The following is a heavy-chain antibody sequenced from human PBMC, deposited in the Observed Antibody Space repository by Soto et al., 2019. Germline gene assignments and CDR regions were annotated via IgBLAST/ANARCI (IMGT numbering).Heavy chain of an antibody. J-gene: IGHJ3*02. CDR1: GYTFTNYW. Sequence: PGESLKISCEGSGYTFTNYWIAWVRQMPGKGLEWMGIIFPGDSDTRYSPSFHGQVTISVDKSISIAYLQWSTLKASDTAMYYCARVDKGAFDIWGQGTMVPVSS. CDR2: IFPGDSDT. V-gene: IGHV5-51*01. CDR3: ARVDKGAFDI. D-gene: IGHD5-12*01.